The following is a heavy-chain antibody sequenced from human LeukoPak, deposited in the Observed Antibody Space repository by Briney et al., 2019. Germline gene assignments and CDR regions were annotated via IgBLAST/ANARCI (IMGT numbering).Heavy chain of an antibody. Sequence: GGSLRLSCAASGFTFSSYAMSWVRQAPGKGLEWVSAISGSGGSTYYADSVKGRFTISRDNSKNTLYLQMNSLRAEDTAVYYCAKAEGSSWSYYYYGMDVWGQGTTVTVSS. CDR2: ISGSGGST. D-gene: IGHD6-13*01. J-gene: IGHJ6*02. CDR1: GFTFSSYA. CDR3: AKAEGSSWSYYYYGMDV. V-gene: IGHV3-23*01.